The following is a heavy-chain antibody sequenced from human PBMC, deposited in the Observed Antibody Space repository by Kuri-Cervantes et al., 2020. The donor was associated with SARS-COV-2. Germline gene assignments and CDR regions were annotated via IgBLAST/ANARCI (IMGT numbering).Heavy chain of an antibody. J-gene: IGHJ5*02. CDR3: AKAGRRGLDH. Sequence: GESLKISCAASGFTFSSYSMNWVRQAPGKGLEWVSSISSSSSYIYYAGPVKGRFTISRDNAKNSLYLQMNSLRAEDTAVYYCAKAGRRGLDHWGHGTLVTVSS. CDR2: ISSSSSYI. CDR1: GFTFSSYS. V-gene: IGHV3-21*04.